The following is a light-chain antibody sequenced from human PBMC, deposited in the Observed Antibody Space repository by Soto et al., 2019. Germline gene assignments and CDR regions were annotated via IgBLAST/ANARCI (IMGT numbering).Light chain of an antibody. Sequence: IVLTQSPGALSLSPGETATLSCRASQHVDSNYVAWYKQTPGQPPRLLIRSTSFRATGVPDRFSGSGSGTDFTLTISTLEPEDFATYYCQQYGTYLWTFGQGTRVEIK. CDR2: STS. V-gene: IGKV3-20*01. J-gene: IGKJ1*01. CDR1: QHVDSNY. CDR3: QQYGTYLWT.